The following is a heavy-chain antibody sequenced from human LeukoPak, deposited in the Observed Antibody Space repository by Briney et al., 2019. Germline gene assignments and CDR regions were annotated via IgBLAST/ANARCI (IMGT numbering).Heavy chain of an antibody. D-gene: IGHD3-10*01. J-gene: IGHJ4*02. Sequence: SGPTLVNPTQTLTLTCAFSGFSLNTRGVGVGWIRQPPGKGLEWIGSIYRDGSTYYNPSLKSRVTISVDTSKNQFSLRLSSVTAADTAVYYCAREAQDYYGSGSYFDYWGQGTLVTVSS. CDR3: AREAQDYYGSGSYFDY. CDR2: IYRDGST. V-gene: IGHV4-38-2*02. CDR1: GFSLNTRGV.